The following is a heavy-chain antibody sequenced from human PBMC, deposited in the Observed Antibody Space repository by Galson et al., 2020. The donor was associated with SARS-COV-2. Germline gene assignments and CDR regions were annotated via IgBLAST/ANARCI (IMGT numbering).Heavy chain of an antibody. V-gene: IGHV4-59*01. CDR3: AGNRLRYCPGCFCPFFFDF. CDR1: GGSISSYY. Sequence: SQTLSLTCTVSGGSISSYYWSWIRQPPGKGLEWVGYISNSGNTNYNPSLKSRVTMSIDRSKNQFSLEVNSVTAADTAMYYCAGNRLRYCPGCFCPFFFDFRGQGTLVSGSS. CDR2: ISNSGNT. J-gene: IGHJ4*02. D-gene: IGHD2-8*02.